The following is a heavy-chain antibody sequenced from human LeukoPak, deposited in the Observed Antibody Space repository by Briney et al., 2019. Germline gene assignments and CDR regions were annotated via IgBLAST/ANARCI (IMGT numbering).Heavy chain of an antibody. V-gene: IGHV3-30*18. CDR3: AKSPRSWGGYIDY. J-gene: IGHJ4*02. CDR1: GYTFSSYG. D-gene: IGHD5-12*01. Sequence: GGSLRLSCAASGYTFSSYGMHWVRQAPGKGLEWVAVISYDGSNKYYADSVKGRFTISRDNSKNTLYLQMNSLRAEDTAVYYCAKSPRSWGGYIDYWGQGTLVTVSS. CDR2: ISYDGSNK.